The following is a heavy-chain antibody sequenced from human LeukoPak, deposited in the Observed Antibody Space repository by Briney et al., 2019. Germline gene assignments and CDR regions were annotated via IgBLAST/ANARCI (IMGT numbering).Heavy chain of an antibody. CDR3: ARDLIDYDFWSGIYYYYGMDV. V-gene: IGHV3-30-3*01. D-gene: IGHD3-3*01. Sequence: PGRSLRLSCAASGFTFSSYAMHWVRQAPGKGLEWVAVISYDGSNKYYADSVKGRFTISRDNSKNTLYLQMNSLRAEDTAVYYCARDLIDYDFWSGIYYYYGMDVWGQGTTVTVPS. J-gene: IGHJ6*02. CDR2: ISYDGSNK. CDR1: GFTFSSYA.